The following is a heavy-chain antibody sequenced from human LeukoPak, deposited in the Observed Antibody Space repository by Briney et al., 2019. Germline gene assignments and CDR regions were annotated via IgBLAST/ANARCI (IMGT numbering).Heavy chain of an antibody. CDR1: GGSLSSYY. V-gene: IGHV4-59*01. Sequence: SETLSLTCTVSGGSLSSYYWSWIRQPPREGLEWIGYIYYSGSTHYNPSLKRRVTISVDTSKNQFSLKLSSVTAADTAVYYCAREGPNWFDPWGQGTLVTVSS. CDR2: IYYSGST. J-gene: IGHJ5*02. CDR3: AREGPNWFDP.